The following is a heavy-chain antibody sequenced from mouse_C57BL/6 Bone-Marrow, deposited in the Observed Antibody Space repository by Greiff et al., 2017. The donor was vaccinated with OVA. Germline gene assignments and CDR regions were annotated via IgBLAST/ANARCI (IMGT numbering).Heavy chain of an antibody. CDR2: INPSSGYT. CDR1: GSTFTSYW. Sequence: QVQLKESGAELAKPGASVKLSCKASGSTFTSYWMHWVKQRPGQGLEWIGYINPSSGYTKYNQKFKDKATLTADKSSSTAYMQLSSLTYEDSAVYYCARMDYGNYAWFAYWGQGTLVTVSA. D-gene: IGHD2-1*01. V-gene: IGHV1-7*01. J-gene: IGHJ3*01. CDR3: ARMDYGNYAWFAY.